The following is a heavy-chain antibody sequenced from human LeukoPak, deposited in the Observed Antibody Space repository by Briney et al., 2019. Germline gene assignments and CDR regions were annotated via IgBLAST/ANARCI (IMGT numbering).Heavy chain of an antibody. CDR1: GGSISSSSYY. CDR2: IYYSGST. Sequence: SETLSLTCTVSGGSISSSSYYWGWIRQPPGKGLEWIGSIYYSGSTYYNPSLKSRVTISVDTSKNQFSLKLSSVTAADTAVYYCARDSGYYDSSGYYKYYYYYYMDVWGKGTTVTISS. V-gene: IGHV4-39*02. CDR3: ARDSGYYDSSGYYKYYYYYYMDV. J-gene: IGHJ6*03. D-gene: IGHD3-22*01.